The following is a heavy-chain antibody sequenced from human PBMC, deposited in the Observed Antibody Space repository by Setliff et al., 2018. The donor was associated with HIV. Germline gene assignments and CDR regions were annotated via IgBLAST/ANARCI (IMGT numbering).Heavy chain of an antibody. J-gene: IGHJ4*01. CDR2: VNHSGRA. D-gene: IGHD2-8*01. CDR3: ARGAPYCNHGICHLFDY. CDR1: NASLSDYH. Sequence: SETLSLTCAVYNASLSDYHWNWIRQVPEKGLEWIGEVNHSGRAKYNPSLKSRASISADTSKNQFSLRLTSVTAADTAVYYCARGAPYCNHGICHLFDYWGHGNLVTAPQ. V-gene: IGHV4-34*01.